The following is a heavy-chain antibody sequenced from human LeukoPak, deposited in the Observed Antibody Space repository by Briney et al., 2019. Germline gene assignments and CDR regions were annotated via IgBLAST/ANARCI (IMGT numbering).Heavy chain of an antibody. V-gene: IGHV4-39*01. CDR2: INYGGTT. J-gene: IGHJ4*02. D-gene: IGHD6-13*01. CDR3: ARGYSIPRRYENDY. Sequence: SETLSLTCTVSGGSISSSSYYWGWIRQPPGKGLEWIANINYGGTTYYNPSLKSRVTISVGTSKNQFSLNLNSVTATDTAVYYCARGYSIPRRYENDYWGQGTLVTVSS. CDR1: GGSISSSSYY.